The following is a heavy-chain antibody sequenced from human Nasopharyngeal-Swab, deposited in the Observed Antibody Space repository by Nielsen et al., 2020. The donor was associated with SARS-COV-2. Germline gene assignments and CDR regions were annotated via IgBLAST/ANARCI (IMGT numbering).Heavy chain of an antibody. CDR2: INHSGST. Sequence: SETLSLTCAVYGGSFSGYYWSWIRQPPGKGLEWIGEINHSGSTNYNPSLKSRVTISVDTSKNQFSLKLSSVTAADTAVYYCARGPDAAGTYYYYYYYMDVWGKGTTVTVSS. V-gene: IGHV4-34*01. J-gene: IGHJ6*03. CDR1: GGSFSGYY. CDR3: ARGPDAAGTYYYYYYYMDV. D-gene: IGHD6-13*01.